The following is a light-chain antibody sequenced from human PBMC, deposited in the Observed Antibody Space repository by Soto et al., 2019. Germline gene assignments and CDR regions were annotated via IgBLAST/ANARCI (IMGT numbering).Light chain of an antibody. CDR2: AAS. J-gene: IGKJ4*01. Sequence: EIVLTQSPGTLSLSPGERATLSCRASQSVSNNYLAWYQQKPGQAPRLLIYAASSRATGIPDRFSGSGSGTDFTLTISRLEPEDFAVYYCQQYGSSPLTFGGGTKVDI. CDR3: QQYGSSPLT. CDR1: QSVSNNY. V-gene: IGKV3-20*01.